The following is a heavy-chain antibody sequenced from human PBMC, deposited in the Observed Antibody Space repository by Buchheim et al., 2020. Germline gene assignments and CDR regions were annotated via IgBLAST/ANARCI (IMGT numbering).Heavy chain of an antibody. D-gene: IGHD3-3*01. CDR2: INSDGSST. CDR1: GFTFSSYW. J-gene: IGHJ6*02. CDR3: ARDCYYDFWSGYYVYYYYYGMDV. V-gene: IGHV3-74*01. Sequence: EVQLVESGGGLVQPGGSLRLSCAASGFTFSSYWMHWVRQAPGKGLVWVSRINSDGSSTSYADSVKGRFTISRDNAKNTLYLQMNSLRAEDTAVYYCARDCYYDFWSGYYVYYYYYGMDVWDQGTT.